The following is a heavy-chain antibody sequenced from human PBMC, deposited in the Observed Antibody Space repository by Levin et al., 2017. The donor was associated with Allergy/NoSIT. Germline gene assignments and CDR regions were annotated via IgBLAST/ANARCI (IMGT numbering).Heavy chain of an antibody. Sequence: SETLSLTCTVSGGSISSGDYYWSWIRQPPGKGLEWIGYIYYSGSTYYNPSLKSRVTISVDTSKNQFSLKLSSVTAADTAVYDCARDHQLLWGGYGMDVWGQGTTVTVSS. D-gene: IGHD2-2*01. CDR2: IYYSGST. CDR3: ARDHQLLWGGYGMDV. V-gene: IGHV4-30-4*01. J-gene: IGHJ6*02. CDR1: GGSISSGDYY.